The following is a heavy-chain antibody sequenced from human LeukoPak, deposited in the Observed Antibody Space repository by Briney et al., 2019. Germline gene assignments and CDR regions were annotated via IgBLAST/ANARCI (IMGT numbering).Heavy chain of an antibody. CDR1: GFTFSSHS. V-gene: IGHV3-48*01. D-gene: IGHD3-16*02. Sequence: PGGSLRLSCAASGFTFSSHSMTWVRQAPGKGLEWILYINSVGSAMYYADSAKGRFTISRDNSKNTPYLQMNSLRAEDTAVYYCAKDDYDYVWGSYRYSQLPGTFDYWGQGTLVTVSS. J-gene: IGHJ4*02. CDR2: INSVGSAM. CDR3: AKDDYDYVWGSYRYSQLPGTFDY.